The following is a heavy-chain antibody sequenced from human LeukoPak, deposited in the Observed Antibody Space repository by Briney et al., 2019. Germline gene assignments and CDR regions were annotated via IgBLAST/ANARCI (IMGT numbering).Heavy chain of an antibody. CDR2: ITPVINTA. V-gene: IGHV1-69*08. D-gene: IGHD1-26*01. CDR1: GGTFLSHT. J-gene: IGHJ5*02. CDR3: ARVNLRGSNYNWFDP. Sequence: SVKVSCKTSGGTFLSHTFSWVRQAPGQGLEWMGKITPVINTANYAQAFQGRVSIYADKSTTTVYMDLSGLRPDDTAVYYCARVNLRGSNYNWFDPWGQGTLVTVAS.